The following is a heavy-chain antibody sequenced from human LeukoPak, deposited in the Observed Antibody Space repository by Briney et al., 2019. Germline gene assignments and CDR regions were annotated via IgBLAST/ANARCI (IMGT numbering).Heavy chain of an antibody. V-gene: IGHV4-34*01. CDR2: INHSGST. Sequence: SETLSLTCAVYGGSFSGYYWSWIRQPPGKGLEWIGEINHSGSTNYNPSLKSRVTISVDTSKNQFPLKLSSVTAADTAVYYCARFGTSSSRFFDQWGQGTLVTVSS. CDR3: ARFGTSSSRFFDQ. D-gene: IGHD6-6*01. CDR1: GGSFSGYY. J-gene: IGHJ4*02.